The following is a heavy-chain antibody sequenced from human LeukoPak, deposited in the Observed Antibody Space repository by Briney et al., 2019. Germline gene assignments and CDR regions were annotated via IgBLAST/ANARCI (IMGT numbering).Heavy chain of an antibody. V-gene: IGHV3-48*02. CDR1: GFTFSSYS. D-gene: IGHD6-6*01. CDR3: ARDNVPFDY. J-gene: IGHJ4*02. CDR2: ISSSSTI. Sequence: GGSLRLSCAASGFTFSSYSMNWVRQAPGKGLEWVSYISSSSTIYYADSVKGRFTISRDNAKNSLYLQMNSLRDEDTAVYYCARDNVPFDYWGQGTLVTVSS.